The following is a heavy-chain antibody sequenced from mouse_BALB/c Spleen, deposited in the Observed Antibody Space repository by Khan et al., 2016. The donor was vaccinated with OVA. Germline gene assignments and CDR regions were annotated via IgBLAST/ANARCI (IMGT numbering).Heavy chain of an antibody. CDR2: IRYSGST. CDR1: GYSITSGYG. Sequence: QLLASGPGLVKPSQSLSLTCTVTGYSITSGYGWNWLRQFPGNKLEWMGYIRYSGSTNYNPSLKSRISITRDTSKNQFFLQLKSVRTEDTAKYYVDRTARIKYWGKGTTLTVSS. V-gene: IGHV3-1*02. CDR3: DRTARIKY. J-gene: IGHJ2*01. D-gene: IGHD1-2*01.